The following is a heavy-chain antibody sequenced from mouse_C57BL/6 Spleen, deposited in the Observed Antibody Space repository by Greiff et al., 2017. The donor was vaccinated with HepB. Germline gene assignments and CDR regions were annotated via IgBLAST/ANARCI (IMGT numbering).Heavy chain of an antibody. J-gene: IGHJ2*01. CDR2: INPNNGGT. D-gene: IGHD2-5*01. CDR1: GYTFTDYN. V-gene: IGHV1-18*01. Sequence: VQLQESGPELVKPGASVKIPCKASGYTFTDYNMDWVKQSHGKSLEWIGDINPNNGGTIYNQKFKGKATLTVDKSSSTAYMELRSLTSEDTAVYYCARRDYSNFHYFDYWGQGTTLTVSS. CDR3: ARRDYSNFHYFDY.